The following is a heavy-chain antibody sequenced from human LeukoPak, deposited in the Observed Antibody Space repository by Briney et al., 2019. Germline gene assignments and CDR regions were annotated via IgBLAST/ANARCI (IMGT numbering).Heavy chain of an antibody. V-gene: IGHV4-59*01. CDR3: ARGIGDILTGYYTN. D-gene: IGHD3-9*01. Sequence: SETLSLTCTVSGGSISSYYWSWIRQPPGKGLEWIGYIYYSGSTNYNPSLKSRVTISVDTSKNQFSLKLSSVTAADTAVYYCARGIGDILTGYYTNWGQGTLVAVSS. J-gene: IGHJ4*02. CDR2: IYYSGST. CDR1: GGSISSYY.